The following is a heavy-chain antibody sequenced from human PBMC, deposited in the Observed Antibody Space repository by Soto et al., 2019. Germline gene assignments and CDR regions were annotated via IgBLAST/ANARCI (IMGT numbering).Heavy chain of an antibody. CDR2: ISYDESNK. Sequence: QVHLVESGGGVVQPGRSLRLSCAASGFTFSSYAMHWVRQAPGKGLEWVAVISYDESNKYYADSVKGRFTISKDDSRNTLHLQMNSRRVQDTAMYYCARDLGSFVPGGSYWGQGNLVTVSS. CDR3: ARDLGSFVPGGSY. V-gene: IGHV3-30-3*01. CDR1: GFTFSSYA. D-gene: IGHD3-16*01. J-gene: IGHJ4*02.